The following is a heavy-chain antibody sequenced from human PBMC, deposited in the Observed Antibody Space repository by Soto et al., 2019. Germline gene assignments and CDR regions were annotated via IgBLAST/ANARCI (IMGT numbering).Heavy chain of an antibody. CDR1: GFSLTTSGVG. Sequence: KESGPTVVNPTETLTLTCTFSGFSLTTSGVGVGWVRQSPGKAPEWLALIYWDDDKRYSTSLNSRLIITKDTSKNQVVLTMANVDPADTATYYCAHRVLRAVFGLVTTTAIYFDFWGPGTPVVVSS. CDR2: IYWDDDK. J-gene: IGHJ4*02. CDR3: AHRVLRAVFGLVTTTAIYFDF. V-gene: IGHV2-5*02. D-gene: IGHD3-3*01.